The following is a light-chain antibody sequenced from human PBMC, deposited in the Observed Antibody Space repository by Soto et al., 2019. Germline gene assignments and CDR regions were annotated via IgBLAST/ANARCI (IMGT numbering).Light chain of an antibody. Sequence: IQMTQSPSTLSASTGDRVTITCRATQGISNYLAWYQQKPGKAPKLLIYRASVLESGVPSRFIGGGSGTNFSLTISYLQSEDFATYYCQQYNSFPQTFGQGTKLEIK. CDR1: QGISNY. CDR2: RAS. V-gene: IGKV1-8*01. J-gene: IGKJ2*01. CDR3: QQYNSFPQT.